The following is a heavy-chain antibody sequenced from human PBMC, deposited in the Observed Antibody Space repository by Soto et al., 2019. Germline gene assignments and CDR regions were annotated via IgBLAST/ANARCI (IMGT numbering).Heavy chain of an antibody. Sequence: EVQLLESGGGLVQPGGSLRLSCAASGFTFSSYAMSWVRQAPGKGLEWVSAISGSGGSTYYADSVKGRFTISRDNSKNTLYLQMNSLRAEDTAVYYCAKVVGYCSGGSCYFDYWDQGTLVTVSS. D-gene: IGHD2-15*01. CDR2: ISGSGGST. CDR3: AKVVGYCSGGSCYFDY. J-gene: IGHJ4*02. CDR1: GFTFSSYA. V-gene: IGHV3-23*01.